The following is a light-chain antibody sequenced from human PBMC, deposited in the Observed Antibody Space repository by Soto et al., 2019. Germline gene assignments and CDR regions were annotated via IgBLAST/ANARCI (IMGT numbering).Light chain of an antibody. Sequence: QSVLTQPPSASGIPGQRVTISCSGSASSIGSNSVKWYQQLPGTAPKLLIYASNQRPSGVPDRFSGSKSGSSASRAITGLQSDDEADYYCSSWDDNLRGLLFGGGTKLTVL. CDR2: ASN. CDR3: SSWDDNLRGLL. V-gene: IGLV1-44*01. J-gene: IGLJ2*01. CDR1: ASSIGSNS.